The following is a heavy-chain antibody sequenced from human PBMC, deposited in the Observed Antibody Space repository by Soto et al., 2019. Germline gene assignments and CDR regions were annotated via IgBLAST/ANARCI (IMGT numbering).Heavy chain of an antibody. CDR1: GGSISSYY. D-gene: IGHD3-10*01. CDR2: IYYSGST. J-gene: IGHJ4*02. CDR3: ARESDGDDRGRTMDY. V-gene: IGHV4-59*01. Sequence: SETLSLTCTVSGGSISSYYWSWIRQPPGKGLEWIGYIYYSGSTNYNPSLKSRVTISVDTSKNQFSLKLSSVTAADTAVYYCARESDGDDRGRTMDYWGQGTLVTVSS.